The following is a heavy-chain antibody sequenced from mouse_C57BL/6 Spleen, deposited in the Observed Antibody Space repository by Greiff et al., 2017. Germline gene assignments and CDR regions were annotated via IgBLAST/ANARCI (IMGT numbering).Heavy chain of an antibody. CDR3: ARPPNSAVARCWWFDV. CDR2: ILPGGGCT. V-gene: IGHV1-9*01. CDR1: GYTFTGYW. Sequence: VQLQQSGAELMKPGASVKLSCKATGYTFTGYWIQWVKQRPGHGLAWIGEILPGGGCTNYNEKFKGKATFTADTSSNTAYMQLSSLTTEDSAVYYCARPPNSAVARCWWFDVWGTGTTVTVSS. J-gene: IGHJ1*03. D-gene: IGHD1-1*01.